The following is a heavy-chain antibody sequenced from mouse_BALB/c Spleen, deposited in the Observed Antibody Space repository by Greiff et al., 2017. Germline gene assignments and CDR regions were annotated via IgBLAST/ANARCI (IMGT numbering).Heavy chain of an antibody. CDR1: GFTFSSFG. Sequence: EVQGVESGGGLVQPGGSRKLSCAASGFTFSSFGMHWVRQAPEKGLEWVAYISSGSSTIYYADTVKGRFTISRDNPKNTLFLQMTSLRSEDTAMYYCARKAFSGAMDYWGQGTSVTVSS. CDR2: ISSGSSTI. V-gene: IGHV5-17*02. J-gene: IGHJ4*01. D-gene: IGHD3-1*01. CDR3: ARKAFSGAMDY.